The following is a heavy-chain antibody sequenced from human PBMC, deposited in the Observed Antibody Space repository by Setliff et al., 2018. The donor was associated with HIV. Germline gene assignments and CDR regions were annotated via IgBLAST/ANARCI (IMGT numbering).Heavy chain of an antibody. V-gene: IGHV4-34*01. CDR3: ARVETTVRGATYAMDV. CDR1: GGSFSGYY. J-gene: IGHJ6*02. D-gene: IGHD3-10*01. Sequence: PSETLSLTCAVYGGSFSGYYWSWIRQPPGKGLEWIGEINHSGSTNYNPSLKSRVTISVDTSKNQFSLKLSSVTAADTAVYYCARVETTVRGATYAMDVWGQGTTVTVSS. CDR2: INHSGST.